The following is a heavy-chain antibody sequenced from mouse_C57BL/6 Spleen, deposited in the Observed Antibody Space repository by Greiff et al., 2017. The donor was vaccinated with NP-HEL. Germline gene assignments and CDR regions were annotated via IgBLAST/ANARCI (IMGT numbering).Heavy chain of an antibody. J-gene: IGHJ1*03. CDR1: GFSINSDCY. CDR2: TFYSGIY. D-gene: IGHD1-1*01. Sequence: DVMLVESGPSLVRPSQTLSLTCTVTGFSINSDCYWIWIRQFPGNKLEYIGYTFYSGIYYYNPSLDSRTYITRDTSKNQFSLKLSSVTTEDTATYYFAVSTTVATGDWYIDVWGTGTTVTVSS. V-gene: IGHV3-3*01. CDR3: AVSTTVATGDWYIDV.